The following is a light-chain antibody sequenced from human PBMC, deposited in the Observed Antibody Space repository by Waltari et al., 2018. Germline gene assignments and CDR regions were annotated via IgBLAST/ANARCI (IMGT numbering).Light chain of an antibody. CDR2: RAT. CDR1: QTIISW. CDR3: QQYDSFWS. V-gene: IGKV1-5*03. J-gene: IGKJ1*01. Sequence: DIQMTQSPSTLSPSIGDRVTITCRASQTIISWLAWYQQKPGQAPRLLIYRATALETGVPSRFSGTGSGTEFTLTINGLQPDDSATYFCQQYDSFWSFGQGTKVEVK.